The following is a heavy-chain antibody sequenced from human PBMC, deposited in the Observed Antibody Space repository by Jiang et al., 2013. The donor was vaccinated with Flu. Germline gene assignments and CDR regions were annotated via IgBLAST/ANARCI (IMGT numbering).Heavy chain of an antibody. Sequence: LLKPSETLSLTCTVSGGSISSSSYYWGWIRQPPGKGLEWIGSIYYSGSTYYNPSLKSRVTISVDTSKNQFSLKLSSVTAADTAVYYCARNGLEMATQWGQGTLVTVSS. V-gene: IGHV4-39*01. CDR3: ARNGLEMATQ. CDR1: GGSISSSSYY. J-gene: IGHJ4*02. CDR2: IYYSGST. D-gene: IGHD5-24*01.